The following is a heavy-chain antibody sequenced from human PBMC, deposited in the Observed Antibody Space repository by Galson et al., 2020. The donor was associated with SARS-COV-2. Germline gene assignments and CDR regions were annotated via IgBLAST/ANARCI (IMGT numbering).Heavy chain of an antibody. J-gene: IGHJ6*02. CDR1: GFTFNNYG. V-gene: IGHV3-30*03. Sequence: QLGESLKISCAASGFTFNNYGMHWVRQAPGKGLEWLAVISYEGSKKYYEDSLKGRFTISRDSSKNTVYLQMSSLSAEDTAKYFCVKAADFFWFGESRSMDVWGQGTTVTVSS. D-gene: IGHD3-10*01. CDR2: ISYEGSKK. CDR3: VKAADFFWFGESRSMDV.